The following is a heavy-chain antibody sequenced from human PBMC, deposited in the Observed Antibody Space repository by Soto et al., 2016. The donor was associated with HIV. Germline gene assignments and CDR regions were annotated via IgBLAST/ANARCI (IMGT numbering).Heavy chain of an antibody. CDR2: INSDGSNT. V-gene: IGHV3-74*01. CDR1: GFTFSNYW. D-gene: IGHD3-3*01. J-gene: IGHJ4*02. CDR3: ARDRSFWSGSLYY. Sequence: EVQLVESGGGMVQPGRSLRLSCAASGFTFSNYWMHWVRQAPGKGLMWVSRINSDGSNTRYADSVKGRFTISRDNAKNTLYLQMNSLRADDTAVYYCARDRSFWSGSLYYWGQGTLVTVSS.